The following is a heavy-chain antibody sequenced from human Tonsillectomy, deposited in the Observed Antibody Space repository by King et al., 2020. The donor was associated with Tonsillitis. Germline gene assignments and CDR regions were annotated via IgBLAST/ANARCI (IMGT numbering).Heavy chain of an antibody. CDR1: GYSISSGYY. J-gene: IGHJ4*02. CDR3: ARVASGSSWYYFDY. CDR2: MYHSGST. D-gene: IGHD1-26*01. V-gene: IGHV4-38-2*02. Sequence: VQLQESGPGLVKPSETLSLTCTVSGYSISSGYYWGWIRQPPGKGLEWIGSMYHSGSTYCNPPLKSRVTISVDTSKNQFSLKVNSVTAADTAVYYCARVASGSSWYYFDYWGQGPLVTVSS.